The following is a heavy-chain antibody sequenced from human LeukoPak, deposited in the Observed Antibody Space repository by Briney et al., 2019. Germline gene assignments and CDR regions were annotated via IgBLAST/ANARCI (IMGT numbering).Heavy chain of an antibody. Sequence: GSLSLSCAASGFTFSSYGMHWVRQAPGKGLEWVAVVWYDGSNKYYADSVKGRFTISRDNSKNTLYLQMNSLRAEDTAVYYCARVRYSSGSNTLFDYWGQGTLVTVSS. CDR3: ARVRYSSGSNTLFDY. J-gene: IGHJ4*02. D-gene: IGHD6-19*01. CDR2: VWYDGSNK. CDR1: GFTFSSYG. V-gene: IGHV3-33*01.